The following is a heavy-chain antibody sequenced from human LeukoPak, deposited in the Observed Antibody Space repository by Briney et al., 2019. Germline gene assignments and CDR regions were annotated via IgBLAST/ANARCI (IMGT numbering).Heavy chain of an antibody. V-gene: IGHV4-59*01. CDR3: AALAVAGTMDWFDP. Sequence: LETLSLTCTVSGGSISSYYWSWIRQPPGKGLEWIGYIYYSGSTNYNPSLKSRVTISVDTSKNQFSLKLSSVTAADTAVYYCAALAVAGTMDWFDPWGQGTLVTVSS. CDR1: GGSISSYY. D-gene: IGHD6-19*01. CDR2: IYYSGST. J-gene: IGHJ5*02.